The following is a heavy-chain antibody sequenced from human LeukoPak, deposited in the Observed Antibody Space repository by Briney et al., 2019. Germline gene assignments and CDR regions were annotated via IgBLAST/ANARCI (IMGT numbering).Heavy chain of an antibody. J-gene: IGHJ6*03. V-gene: IGHV4-39*01. CDR2: IYYSGST. CDR3: ARQLYYDFLRCHYFMGL. Sequence: SETLSLTCTVSGGSISSSSYYWGWIRQPPGTGLEWIGSIYYSGSTYYNPSLKSRVTISVDTSKNQFSLKLSSVTAADPAVYYCARQLYYDFLRCHYFMGLWGKGTTVTVSS. CDR1: GGSISSSSYY. D-gene: IGHD3-3*01.